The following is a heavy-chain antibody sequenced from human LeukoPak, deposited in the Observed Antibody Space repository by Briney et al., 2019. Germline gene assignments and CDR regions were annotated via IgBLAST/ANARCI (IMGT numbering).Heavy chain of an antibody. J-gene: IGHJ4*02. V-gene: IGHV3-23*01. CDR1: GFTFSSYG. D-gene: IGHD1-26*01. CDR3: AKDRVGAMLYFDY. CDR2: LSGSGGTT. Sequence: GGSLRLSCSASGFTFSSYGMSWVRQAPGKGLEWVSGLSGSGGTTYYVDSVKGRYTISRDNSKNTLYLQMNSLRAEDTAVYYCAKDRVGAMLYFDYWGQGTLVTVSS.